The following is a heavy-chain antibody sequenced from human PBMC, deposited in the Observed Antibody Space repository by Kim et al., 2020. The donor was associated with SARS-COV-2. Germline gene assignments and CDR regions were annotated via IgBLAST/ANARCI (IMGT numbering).Heavy chain of an antibody. J-gene: IGHJ4*02. D-gene: IGHD3-10*01. CDR2: IYSGGST. CDR1: GFTVSTNY. V-gene: IGHV3-53*01. CDR3: ARGCSGSYYNLYDF. Sequence: GGSLRLSCAASGFTVSTNYMTWVRQAPGKGLEWVSVIYSGGSTYYADSVKGRFTISRDNSKNTLYLQMNSLRAEDTAVYYCARGCSGSYYNLYDFWGQGTLVTVSS.